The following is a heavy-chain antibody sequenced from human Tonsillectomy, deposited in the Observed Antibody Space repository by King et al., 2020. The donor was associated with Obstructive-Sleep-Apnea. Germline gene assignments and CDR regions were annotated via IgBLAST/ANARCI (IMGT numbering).Heavy chain of an antibody. CDR2: IIPMFGST. CDR1: GGNLRSYA. V-gene: IGHV1-69*01. Sequence: QLVQSGAEVKKPGSSVKVSCKASGGNLRSYAISWVRQAPGQGLEWMGGIIPMFGSTNYAQKFQGRVTITADESTSTAYMELSSLRSEDTALYYFARANCGGDCHSGYYYVMDVWGQGTAVTVSS. D-gene: IGHD2-21*02. CDR3: ARANCGGDCHSGYYYVMDV. J-gene: IGHJ6*02.